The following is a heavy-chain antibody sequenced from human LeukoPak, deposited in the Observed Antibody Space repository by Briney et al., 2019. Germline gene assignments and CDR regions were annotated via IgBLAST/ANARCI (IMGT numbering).Heavy chain of an antibody. CDR3: ATLGGVDV. Sequence: PGGSLRLSCAASGFTFSSFWMHWVRQAPGKGLVWVSRINSDGSSTNYADSVKGRFTISRDNAENTLHLQMNSLRAEDTAVYYCATLGGVDVWGQGTTVTVSS. J-gene: IGHJ6*02. CDR1: GFTFSSFW. D-gene: IGHD7-27*01. CDR2: INSDGSST. V-gene: IGHV3-74*01.